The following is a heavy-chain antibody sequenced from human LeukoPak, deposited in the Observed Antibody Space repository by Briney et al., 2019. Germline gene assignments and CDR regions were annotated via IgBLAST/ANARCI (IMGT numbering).Heavy chain of an antibody. D-gene: IGHD5-12*01. CDR3: ARSRVATYDAFDI. CDR2: IYSGGNT. CDR1: GFTVSSNS. V-gene: IGHV3-53*01. Sequence: GGSLRLSCTVSGFTVSSNSMSWVRQAPGKGLEWVSFIYSGGNTHYSDSVKGRFTISRDNSKNTLYLQMNSLRAEDTAVYYCARSRVATYDAFDIWGQGTMVTVSS. J-gene: IGHJ3*02.